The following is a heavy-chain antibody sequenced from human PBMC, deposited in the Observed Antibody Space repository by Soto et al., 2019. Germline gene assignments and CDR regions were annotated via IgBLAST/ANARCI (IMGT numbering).Heavy chain of an antibody. J-gene: IGHJ5*02. CDR1: GGSISSGDYY. CDR3: ARMIATVTTRDWFDP. CDR2: IYYIGST. Sequence: QVQLQESGPGLVKPSQTLSLTCTVSGGSISSGDYYWSWIRQPPGKGLEWIGYIYYIGSTYYNPSIKSRVTIXXDXSXNQFSLKLSSVTAADTAVYYCARMIATVTTRDWFDPWGQGTLVTVSS. V-gene: IGHV4-30-4*01. D-gene: IGHD4-17*01.